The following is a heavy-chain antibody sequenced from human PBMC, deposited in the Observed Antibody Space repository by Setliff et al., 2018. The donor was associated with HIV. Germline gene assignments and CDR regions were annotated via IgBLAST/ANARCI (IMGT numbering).Heavy chain of an antibody. CDR2: INSASGGT. CDR3: ARDRVFGVTFPVYCFDT. J-gene: IGHJ4*02. D-gene: IGHD3-3*01. CDR1: GYTFTDNY. V-gene: IGHV1-2*02. Sequence: GASVKVSCKASGYTFTDNYIHWVRQAPGQGLEWMAWINSASGGTNYAQNFQGRVTVTRDTSINTVYLEVNGLKSDDTAVCYCARDRVFGVTFPVYCFDTWGQGTRVTVSS.